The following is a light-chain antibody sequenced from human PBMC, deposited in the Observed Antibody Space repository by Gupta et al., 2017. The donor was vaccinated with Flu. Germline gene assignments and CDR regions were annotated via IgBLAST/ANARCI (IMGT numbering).Light chain of an antibody. CDR3: QVRDSSSVHFYV. CDR1: NIGSRS. CDR2: DDS. V-gene: IGLV3-21*02. Sequence: GNNIGSRSVHEYQQKPGQAPVVVVYDDSDRPSGIPELFSGSNSGNTATLTISRVEAEDDADYYCQVRDSSSVHFYVFGTGTKVTVL. J-gene: IGLJ1*01.